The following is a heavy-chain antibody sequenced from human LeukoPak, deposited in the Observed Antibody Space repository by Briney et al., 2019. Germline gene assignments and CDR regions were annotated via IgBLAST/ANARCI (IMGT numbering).Heavy chain of an antibody. V-gene: IGHV3-53*05. J-gene: IGHJ5*02. CDR2: IYSGGST. CDR3: VKADGLRYFDWLLYGINWFDP. D-gene: IGHD3-9*01. Sequence: GGSLRLSCAASGLTVSSNYMSWVRQAPGKGLEWVSVIYSGGSTYYADSVKSRFTISRDNSKNTLYLQMSSLRAEDTAVYYCVKADGLRYFDWLLYGINWFDPWGQGTLVTVSS. CDR1: GLTVSSNY.